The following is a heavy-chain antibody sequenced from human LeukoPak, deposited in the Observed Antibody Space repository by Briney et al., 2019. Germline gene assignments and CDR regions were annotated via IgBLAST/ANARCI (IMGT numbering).Heavy chain of an antibody. Sequence: PGGSLRLSCAASGFTFSGYNINWVRQAPGKGLEWVSSISSSSSYISYGDSVKGRFTISRHNAKNSLFLQMNSLRAEDTGVYYCASGGAVGALYWLDPWGQGNLVTVPS. CDR1: GFTFSGYN. CDR3: ASGGAVGALYWLDP. J-gene: IGHJ5*02. V-gene: IGHV3-21*01. CDR2: ISSSSSYI. D-gene: IGHD1-26*01.